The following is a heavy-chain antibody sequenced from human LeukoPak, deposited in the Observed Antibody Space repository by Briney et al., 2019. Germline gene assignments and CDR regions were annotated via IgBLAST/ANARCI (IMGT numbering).Heavy chain of an antibody. V-gene: IGHV1-69*13. Sequence: SVTVSCTASGGTFSSYAISWVRQAPGQGLEWMGGIIPIFGTANYAQKFQGRVTITADESTSTAYMELSSLRSEDTAVYYCVRDSPHDYSNMWGQGTLVTVSS. CDR3: VRDSPHDYSNM. CDR2: IIPIFGTA. CDR1: GGTFSSYA. J-gene: IGHJ4*02. D-gene: IGHD4-11*01.